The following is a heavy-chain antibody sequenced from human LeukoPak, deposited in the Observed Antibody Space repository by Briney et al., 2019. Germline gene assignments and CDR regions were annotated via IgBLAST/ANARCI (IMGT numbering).Heavy chain of an antibody. CDR3: ARDAWIVVVAENINWFDP. J-gene: IGHJ5*02. CDR2: ISASSSYI. Sequence: PGGSLRLSCAASGFTFSSYSMNWVRQAPGKGLEWVSSISASSSYIYYADSVKGRFTISRDSAKNSLYLQMNSLRAEDTAVYYRARDAWIVVVAENINWFDPWGQGTGVTVSS. V-gene: IGHV3-21*01. CDR1: GFTFSSYS. D-gene: IGHD2-15*01.